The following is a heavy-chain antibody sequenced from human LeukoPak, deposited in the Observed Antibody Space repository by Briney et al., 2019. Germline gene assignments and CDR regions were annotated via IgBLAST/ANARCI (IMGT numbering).Heavy chain of an antibody. CDR3: AISDTTRRYSSGCPC. CDR1: GASISSYY. CDR2: IYYSGST. Sequence: SETLSLTCTVSGASISSYYWSWIRQPPGKGLEWIGYIYYSGSTNYNPSLKSRVTISVDTSKNQFSLRLSSVTAADTAVYYCAISDTTRRYSSGCPCWGQGTLVTVSS. D-gene: IGHD6-19*01. J-gene: IGHJ4*02. V-gene: IGHV4-59*01.